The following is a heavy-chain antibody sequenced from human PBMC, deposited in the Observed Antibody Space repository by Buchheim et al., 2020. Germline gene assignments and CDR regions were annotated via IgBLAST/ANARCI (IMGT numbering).Heavy chain of an antibody. CDR1: GGSISSYY. D-gene: IGHD6-19*01. CDR3: ARSDSSGWYYHWFDA. CDR2: IYYSGST. J-gene: IGHJ5*02. V-gene: IGHV4-59*01. Sequence: QVQLQESGPGLVKPSETLSLTCTVSGGSISSYYWSWIRQPPGKGLEWIGYIYYSGSTNYNPSLKSRVTISVDTSKNQFSLKLSSVTAADTAVYYCARSDSSGWYYHWFDAWGQGTL.